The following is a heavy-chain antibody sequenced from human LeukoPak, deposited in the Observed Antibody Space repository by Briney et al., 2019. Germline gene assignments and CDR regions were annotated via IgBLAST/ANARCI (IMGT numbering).Heavy chain of an antibody. CDR3: AKASVAIPQYCNS. CDR1: GFTFSDYY. J-gene: IGHJ5*02. D-gene: IGHD2-2*02. V-gene: IGHV3-11*01. CDR2: ISGTGSST. Sequence: GGSLRLSCAASGFTFSDYYMSWIRQAPGKGLEWVSTISGTGSSTYYADSAKGRFTISRDNSKDTLFLQLNSLTAADTAMYFCAKASVAIPQYCNSWGQGTLVTVSS.